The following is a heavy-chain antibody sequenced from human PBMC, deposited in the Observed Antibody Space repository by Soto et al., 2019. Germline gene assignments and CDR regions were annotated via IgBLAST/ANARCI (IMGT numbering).Heavy chain of an antibody. J-gene: IGHJ4*02. CDR2: IYYSGST. CDR1: GGSVSSGSYY. CDR3: ARDTNYYDSSGYYGFDY. V-gene: IGHV4-61*01. D-gene: IGHD3-22*01. Sequence: SETLSLTCTVSGGSVSSGSYYWSWIRQPPGKGLEWIGYIYYSGSTNYNPSLKSRVTISVDTSKNQFSLKLSSVTAADTAVYYCARDTNYYDSSGYYGFDYWGQGTLVTVSS.